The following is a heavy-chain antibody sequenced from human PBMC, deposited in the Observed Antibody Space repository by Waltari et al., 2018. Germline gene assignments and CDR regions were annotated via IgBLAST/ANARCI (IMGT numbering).Heavy chain of an antibody. V-gene: IGHV1-24*01. CDR1: GYTLTELS. Sequence: GAEVKKPGASVKVSCKVSGYTLTELSMHWVRQAPGKGLEWMGGFDPEDGETIYAQKFQGRVTMTEDTSTDTAYMELSSLRSEDTAVYYCATGGFRYSSSSNWFDPWGQGTLVTVSS. D-gene: IGHD6-6*01. CDR3: ATGGFRYSSSSNWFDP. J-gene: IGHJ5*02. CDR2: FDPEDGET.